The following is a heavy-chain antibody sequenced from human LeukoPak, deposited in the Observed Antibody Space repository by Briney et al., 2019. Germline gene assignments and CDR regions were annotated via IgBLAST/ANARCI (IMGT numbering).Heavy chain of an antibody. CDR1: GFTFSSYA. J-gene: IGHJ5*02. D-gene: IGHD3-3*01. V-gene: IGHV3-23*01. Sequence: GGSLRLSCAASGFTFSSYAMSWVRQAPGKGLEWVSAISGSGGSTYYADSVKGRFTISRDNSKNTLYLQMNSLRAEDTAVYYCAKDSRGGLYEFWSGYPTAWGQGTLVTVSS. CDR3: AKDSRGGLYEFWSGYPTA. CDR2: ISGSGGST.